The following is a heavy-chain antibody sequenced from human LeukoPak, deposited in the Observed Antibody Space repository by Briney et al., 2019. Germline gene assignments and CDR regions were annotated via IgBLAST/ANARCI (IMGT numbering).Heavy chain of an antibody. V-gene: IGHV1-69*01. CDR1: GGTFSSYA. J-gene: IGHJ4*02. CDR2: IIPIFGTA. Sequence: SSVKVSCKASGGTFSSYAISWVRQAPGQGLERMGGIIPIFGTANYAQKFQGRVTITADESTSTAYMELSSLRSEDTAVYYCAREGSGGFYFDYWGQGTLVTVSS. CDR3: AREGSGGFYFDY. D-gene: IGHD2-15*01.